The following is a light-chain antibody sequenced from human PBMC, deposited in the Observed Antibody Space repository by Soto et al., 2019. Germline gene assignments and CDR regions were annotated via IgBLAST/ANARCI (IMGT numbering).Light chain of an antibody. J-gene: IGLJ1*01. CDR2: QVT. Sequence: QSVLTQPAPVSGSLGQSITISCTGTTRDIAGYNYISWYQQLPGKAPKLMIYQVTIRPSGISNRLSGSKSGNTASLTISGLQAEDEADYYCTSFSSSTSLYVFGTGTKVTVL. V-gene: IGLV2-14*01. CDR1: TRDIAGYNY. CDR3: TSFSSSTSLYV.